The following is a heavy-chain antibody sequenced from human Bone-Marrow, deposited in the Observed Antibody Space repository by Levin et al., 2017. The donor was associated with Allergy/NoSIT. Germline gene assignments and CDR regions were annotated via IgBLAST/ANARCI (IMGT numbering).Heavy chain of an antibody. CDR1: GFNFNDYA. D-gene: IGHD3-16*02. V-gene: IGHV3-9*01. CDR3: AKDKDTIVIKYYDS. Sequence: HPGGSLRLSCAASGFNFNDYAMHWVRQAPGKGLEWVATITWNAGTIAYADSVKGRFTISRDNAKNSLYLQMNSLRPEDTALYYCAKDKDTIVIKYYDSWGQGPQLTVSS. CDR2: ITWNAGTI. J-gene: IGHJ4*02.